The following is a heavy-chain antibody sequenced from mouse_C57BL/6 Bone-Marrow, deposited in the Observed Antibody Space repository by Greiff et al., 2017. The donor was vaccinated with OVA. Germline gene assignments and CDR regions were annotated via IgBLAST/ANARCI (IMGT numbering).Heavy chain of an antibody. V-gene: IGHV1-55*01. J-gene: IGHJ4*01. Sequence: QVQLQQPGAELVKPGASVKMSCKASGYTFTSYWITWVKQRPEQGLEWIGDIYPGSGSTNYNEKFKSKATLTVDTSSSTAYMQLSSLTSEDSAVYYCAYSNYVYYAMDYWGQGTSVTVSS. CDR1: GYTFTSYW. D-gene: IGHD2-5*01. CDR2: IYPGSGST. CDR3: AYSNYVYYAMDY.